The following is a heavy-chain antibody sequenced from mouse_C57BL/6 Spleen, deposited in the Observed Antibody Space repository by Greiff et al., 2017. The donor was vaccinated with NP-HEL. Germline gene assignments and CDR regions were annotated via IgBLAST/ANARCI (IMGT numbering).Heavy chain of an antibody. D-gene: IGHD1-1*01. Sequence: VQLQQSGAELVRPGTSVKVSCKASGYAFTNYLIEWVKQRPGQGLEWIGVINPGSGGTNYNEKFKGKATLTADKSSSTAYMQLSSLTSEDSAVYFCARTTVVAPYDFDYWGQGTTLTVSS. J-gene: IGHJ2*01. CDR1: GYAFTNYL. V-gene: IGHV1-54*01. CDR2: INPGSGGT. CDR3: ARTTVVAPYDFDY.